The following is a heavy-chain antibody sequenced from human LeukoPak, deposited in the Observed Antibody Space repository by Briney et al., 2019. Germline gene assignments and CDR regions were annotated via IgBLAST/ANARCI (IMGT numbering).Heavy chain of an antibody. D-gene: IGHD6-19*01. CDR2: INHSGST. CDR1: GRSFSGYY. V-gene: IGHV4-34*01. Sequence: SETLSLPCAVYGRSFSGYYWSWIRQPPGKGLEWIGEINHSGSTNYNPSLKSRVTISVDTSKNQFSLKLSSVTAADTAVYYCARGRGRWLVPELYYFDYWGQGTLVTVSS. J-gene: IGHJ4*02. CDR3: ARGRGRWLVPELYYFDY.